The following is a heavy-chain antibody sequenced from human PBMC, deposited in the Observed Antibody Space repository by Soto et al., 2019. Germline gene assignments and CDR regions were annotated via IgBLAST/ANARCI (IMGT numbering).Heavy chain of an antibody. V-gene: IGHV6-1*01. CDR1: GDSVSSNSAA. J-gene: IGHJ4*02. D-gene: IGHD2-2*01. CDR2: TYYRSKWYN. CDR3: ARHDGSIVPEDY. Sequence: HSQTLSLTCAISGDSVSSNSAAWNWIRQSPSRGLEWLGRTYYRSKWYNDYAVSVKSRITINPDTSKNQFSLQLNSVTPEDTAMYYCARHDGSIVPEDYWGQGTLVTVSS.